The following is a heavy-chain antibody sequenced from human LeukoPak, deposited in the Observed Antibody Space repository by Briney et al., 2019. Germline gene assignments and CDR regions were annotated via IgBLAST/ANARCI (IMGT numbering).Heavy chain of an antibody. J-gene: IGHJ4*02. V-gene: IGHV3-7*01. CDR2: VKQDGSEK. D-gene: IGHD2-2*01. CDR1: GFTFSSYW. CDR3: AKGYGPAAFGWGDFDY. Sequence: GGSLRLSCSASGFTFSSYWVTWVRQAPGKGLEWVANVKQDGSEKNYVDSVKGRFTISRDNAKNSLYLQMNSLRVDDTVVYYCAKGYGPAAFGWGDFDYWGQGTLVTVSS.